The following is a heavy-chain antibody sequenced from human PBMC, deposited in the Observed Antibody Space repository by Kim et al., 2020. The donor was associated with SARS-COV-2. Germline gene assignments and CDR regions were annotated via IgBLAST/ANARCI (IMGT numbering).Heavy chain of an antibody. D-gene: IGHD5-18*01. CDR3: ARGWRDTAMVTWAFDI. J-gene: IGHJ3*02. Sequence: SVKGRFTISRDNSKNTWYLQMKSLRAEDTAVYYCARGWRDTAMVTWAFDIWGQGTVVTVSS. V-gene: IGHV3-30*07.